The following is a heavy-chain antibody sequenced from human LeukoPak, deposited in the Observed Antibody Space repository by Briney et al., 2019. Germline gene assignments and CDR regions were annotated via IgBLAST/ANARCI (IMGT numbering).Heavy chain of an antibody. J-gene: IGHJ5*02. D-gene: IGHD3-22*01. CDR3: ARFVGEDYYDSSGYWSRPNWFDP. CDR1: GGSISSGDYY. Sequence: SQTLSLTCTVSGGSISSGDYYWSWIRQPPGKGLEWIGYIYYSGSTYYNPSLKSRVTMSVDTSKNQFSLRLTSVTAADTAVYYCARFVGEDYYDSSGYWSRPNWFDPWGQGTLVTVSS. V-gene: IGHV4-30-4*08. CDR2: IYYSGST.